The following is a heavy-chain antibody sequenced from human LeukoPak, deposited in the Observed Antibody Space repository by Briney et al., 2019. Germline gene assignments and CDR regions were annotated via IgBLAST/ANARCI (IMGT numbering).Heavy chain of an antibody. CDR1: GFTFEDHV. CDR2: ISWSGDRM. V-gene: IGHV3-9*01. D-gene: IGHD2-2*01. CDR3: AKDLGGSATTV. J-gene: IGHJ4*02. Sequence: AGGSLRLSCAASGFTFEDHVMHWVRQAPGKGLEWVSSISWSGDRMGYADAVKGRFTISRDNAKNSLFLQMNSLRVEDTALYYCAKDLGGSATTVWGQGTLVTVSS.